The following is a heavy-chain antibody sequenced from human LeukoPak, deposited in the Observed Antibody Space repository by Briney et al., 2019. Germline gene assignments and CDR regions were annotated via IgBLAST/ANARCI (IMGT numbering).Heavy chain of an antibody. J-gene: IGHJ4*02. CDR2: ISSSGSFI. Sequence: GGSLRLSCAASGFTFSDYYMSWIRQAPGKGLEWVSYISSSGSFIYYADSVKGRFTISRDNAKNSLYLQMNSLRAEDTAVYYCAKDPTHFRVWDDYDNTRLNYWGQGTLVTVSS. CDR1: GFTFSDYY. D-gene: IGHD3-22*01. V-gene: IGHV3-11*04. CDR3: AKDPTHFRVWDDYDNTRLNY.